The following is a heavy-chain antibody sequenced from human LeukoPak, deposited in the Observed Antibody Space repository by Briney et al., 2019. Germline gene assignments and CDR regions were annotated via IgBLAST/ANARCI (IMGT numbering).Heavy chain of an antibody. Sequence: QAGGSLRLSCAASGFIFSSYAIHWIRQAPGKGLEWVAVISSDGGAKYYADSVKGRFTISRDNSKNTLYLQMNSLRAEDTAVYYCAKSTGYSYGREDYWGQGTLVTVSS. V-gene: IGHV3-30*04. CDR2: ISSDGGAK. J-gene: IGHJ4*02. CDR3: AKSTGYSYGREDY. D-gene: IGHD5-18*01. CDR1: GFIFSSYA.